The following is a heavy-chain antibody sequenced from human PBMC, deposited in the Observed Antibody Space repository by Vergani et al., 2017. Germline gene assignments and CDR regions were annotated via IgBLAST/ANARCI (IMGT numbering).Heavy chain of an antibody. Sequence: QVQLQESGPGLVKPSQTLSLTCTVSGGSISSYYWSWIRQPPGKGLEWIGYIYYSGSTNYNPSLKSRVTISVDTTKNQFSLKLRSVPAADTAVYYWAMGGGAVSATKGGTWYFDYWGQGTLVTVSS. CDR2: IYYSGST. CDR3: AMGGGAVSATKGGTWYFDY. D-gene: IGHD6-19*01. J-gene: IGHJ4*02. CDR1: GGSISSYY. V-gene: IGHV4-59*01.